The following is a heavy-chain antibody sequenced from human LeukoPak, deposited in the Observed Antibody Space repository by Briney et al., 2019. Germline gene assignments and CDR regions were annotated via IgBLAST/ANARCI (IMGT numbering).Heavy chain of an antibody. J-gene: IGHJ6*03. V-gene: IGHV3-21*01. D-gene: IGHD6-13*01. Sequence: GGSLRLSCAASGFTFSSYNMNWVRQAPGKGLEWVSSITSGSSYIYYADSVKGRFTISRDNAKNSLYLQMNSLRAEDTAVYYCARDFSDSSSWYYYYYYYMDVWGKGTTVTISS. CDR3: ARDFSDSSSWYYYYYYYMDV. CDR1: GFTFSSYN. CDR2: ITSGSSYI.